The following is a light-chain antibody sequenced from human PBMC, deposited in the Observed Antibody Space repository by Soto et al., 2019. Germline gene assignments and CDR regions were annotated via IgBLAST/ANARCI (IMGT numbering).Light chain of an antibody. CDR1: QNVSDKF. CDR3: QHYGASPPFT. V-gene: IGKV3-20*01. Sequence: IVLTQSPATLSLSPGEGATLSCRASQNVSDKFLAWYQQIPGQAPRLLIFASYSTPTGIPDRFSGSGSGTDFTLTISRLEPEDFAVYYCQHYGASPPFTFGQGTRV. J-gene: IGKJ2*01. CDR2: ASY.